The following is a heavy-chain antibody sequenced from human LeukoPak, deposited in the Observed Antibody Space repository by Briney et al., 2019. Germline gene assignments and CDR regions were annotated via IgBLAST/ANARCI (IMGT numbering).Heavy chain of an antibody. J-gene: IGHJ3*02. CDR2: IKQDGREK. CDR1: GFTFSSYW. D-gene: IGHD6-19*01. Sequence: GGSLRLSCAASGFTFSSYWMSWVRQAPGKGLEWVANIKQDGREKYYVDSVKGGFTISRDNAKNSLYLQMNSLRAEDTAVYYCASLAVAGNYEAFDIWGQGTMVTVSS. CDR3: ASLAVAGNYEAFDI. V-gene: IGHV3-7*01.